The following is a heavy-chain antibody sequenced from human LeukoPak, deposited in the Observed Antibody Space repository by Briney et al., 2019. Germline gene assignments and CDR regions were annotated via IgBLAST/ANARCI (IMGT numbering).Heavy chain of an antibody. Sequence: PSQTLSLTCAVPGGSISSGGYSWSWIRQPPGKGLEWIGYIYHSGSTYYNPSLKSRVTISVDRSKNQFSLKLSSVTAADTAVYYRARGVVTAILDYFDYWGQGTLVTVSS. CDR3: ARGVVTAILDYFDY. V-gene: IGHV4-30-2*01. CDR2: IYHSGST. J-gene: IGHJ4*02. D-gene: IGHD2-21*02. CDR1: GGSISSGGYS.